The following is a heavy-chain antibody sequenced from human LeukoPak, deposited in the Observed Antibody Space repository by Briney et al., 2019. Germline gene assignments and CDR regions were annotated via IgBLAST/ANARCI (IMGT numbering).Heavy chain of an antibody. Sequence: SQTLSLTCTVSGGSISSGGYYWSWIRQHPGQGLEWIGYIYYSGSTYYNPSLKSRVTISVDTSKNQFSLKLSSVTAADTAVYYCARGYYDSSGYYYVNNWFDPWGQGTLVTVSS. V-gene: IGHV4-31*03. CDR2: IYYSGST. J-gene: IGHJ5*02. CDR1: GGSISSGGYY. D-gene: IGHD3-22*01. CDR3: ARGYYDSSGYYYVNNWFDP.